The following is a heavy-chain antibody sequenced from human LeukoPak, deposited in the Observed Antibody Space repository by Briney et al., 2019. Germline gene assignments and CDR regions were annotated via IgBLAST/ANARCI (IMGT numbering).Heavy chain of an antibody. Sequence: PSETLSLTCTVSGGSISSYYWSWIRQPAGKGLEWIGRIYTSGSTNCNPSLKSRVTMSVDTSKNQFSLKLSSVTAADTAVYYCAVGGHDYGDYGDDYGGQGTLVTVSS. D-gene: IGHD4-17*01. CDR1: GGSISSYY. J-gene: IGHJ4*02. CDR2: IYTSGST. CDR3: AVGGHDYGDYGDDY. V-gene: IGHV4-4*07.